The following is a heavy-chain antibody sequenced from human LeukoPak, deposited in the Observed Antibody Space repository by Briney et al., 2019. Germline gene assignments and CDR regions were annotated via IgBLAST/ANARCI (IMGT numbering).Heavy chain of an antibody. D-gene: IGHD3-16*01. J-gene: IGHJ2*01. Sequence: NPSETLSLTCTVSGGSISSYYWSWIRQPAGKGLEWIGRIYTSGSTNYNPSLKSRVTMSVDTSKNQFSLKLSSVTAADTAVYYCARARSLGRSCYFDLWGRGTLVTVSS. CDR3: ARARSLGRSCYFDL. V-gene: IGHV4-4*07. CDR2: IYTSGST. CDR1: GGSISSYY.